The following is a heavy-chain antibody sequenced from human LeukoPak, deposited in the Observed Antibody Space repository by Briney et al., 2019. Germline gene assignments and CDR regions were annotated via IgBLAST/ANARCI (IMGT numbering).Heavy chain of an antibody. V-gene: IGHV4-4*07. D-gene: IGHD2-15*01. J-gene: IGHJ6*03. CDR1: GGSISSYY. CDR3: ARNSKDAPYYYTTTWTS. CDR2: IYTSGST. Sequence: SETLSLTCTVSGGSISSYYWSWIRQPAGKGLEWIGRIYTSGSTNYNPSLKSRVTMSVDTSKNQFSLKLSSVTAADTAVYYCARNSKDAPYYYTTTWTSGAKGPRSPSP.